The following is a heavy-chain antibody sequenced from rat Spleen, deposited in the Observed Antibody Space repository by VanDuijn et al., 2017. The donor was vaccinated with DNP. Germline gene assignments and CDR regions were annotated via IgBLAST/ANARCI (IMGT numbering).Heavy chain of an antibody. D-gene: IGHD1-3*01. CDR1: GFTFSNYY. CDR3: ARHGRVTTVATYWYFDF. J-gene: IGHJ1*01. Sequence: EVQVVQSGGGLVQPGRSMKLSCAASGFTFSNYYMAWVRQAPKKGLELVAYIIYDGGSTYHGDSVKGRFTISRDNAKSTLYLQVNSLRSEDMATYYCARHGRVTTVATYWYFDFWGPGTMVTVSS. V-gene: IGHV5-22*01. CDR2: IIYDGGST.